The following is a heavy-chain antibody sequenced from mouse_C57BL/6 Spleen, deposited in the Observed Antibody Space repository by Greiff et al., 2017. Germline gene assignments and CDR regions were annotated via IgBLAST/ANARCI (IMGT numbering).Heavy chain of an antibody. D-gene: IGHD2-1*01. J-gene: IGHJ2*01. CDR3: ARDGNYLYYFDY. V-gene: IGHV5-4*01. CDR1: GFTFSSYA. CDR2: ISDGGSYT. Sequence: DVHLVESGGGLVKPGGSLKLSCAASGFTFSSYAMSWVRQTPEKRLEWVTTISDGGSYTYYPDNVKGRFTISRDTAKNNLYLQMSNLKSEDTAKYYCARDGNYLYYFDYWGQGTTLTVAS.